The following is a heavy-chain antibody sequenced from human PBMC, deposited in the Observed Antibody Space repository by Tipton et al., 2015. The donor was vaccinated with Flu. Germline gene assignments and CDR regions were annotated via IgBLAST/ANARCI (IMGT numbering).Heavy chain of an antibody. CDR1: GGSISSDNHY. CDR3: ARIPRDLGAPGID. V-gene: IGHV4-39*07. Sequence: LRLSCTVSGGSISSDNHYWGWIRQPPGKGLEWIGSIHYSGSTYYSLSLKSRVTISQDKSKNQFSLKLTSMTAAETAFYYCARIPRDLGAPGIDWGQGTLVIVPS. D-gene: IGHD6-13*01. CDR2: IHYSGST. J-gene: IGHJ4*02.